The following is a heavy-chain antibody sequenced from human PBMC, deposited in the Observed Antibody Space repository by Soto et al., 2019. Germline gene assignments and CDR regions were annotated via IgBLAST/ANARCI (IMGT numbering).Heavy chain of an antibody. Sequence: GGSLRLSCAASGFTFSSYAMSWVRQAPGKGLEWVSAISGSGGSTYYADSVKGRFTISRDNSKNTLYLQMNSLRAEDTAVYYCARGLMEGTGIDYWGQGTLVTVSS. CDR1: GFTFSSYA. CDR2: ISGSGGST. J-gene: IGHJ4*02. CDR3: ARGLMEGTGIDY. V-gene: IGHV3-23*01. D-gene: IGHD3-10*01.